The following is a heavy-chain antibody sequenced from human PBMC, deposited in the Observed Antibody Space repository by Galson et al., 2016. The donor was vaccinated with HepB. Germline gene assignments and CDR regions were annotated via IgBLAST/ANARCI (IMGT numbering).Heavy chain of an antibody. CDR2: IWYDGINK. V-gene: IGHV3-33*01. J-gene: IGHJ3*01. CDR3: AREHPDMGVAGYDAFDV. CDR1: GFTFSNYG. D-gene: IGHD2-15*01. Sequence: SLRLSCAASGFTFSNYGMHWVRQAPGKGLEWVAAIWYDGINKYYAVSVSGRFTISRDNSKNTLYLQMNSLRVEDTAVYFCAREHPDMGVAGYDAFDVWGQGTVVTVSS.